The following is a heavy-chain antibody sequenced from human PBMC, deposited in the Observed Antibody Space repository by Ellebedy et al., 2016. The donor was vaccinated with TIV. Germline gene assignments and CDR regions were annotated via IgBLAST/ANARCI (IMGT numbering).Heavy chain of an antibody. CDR3: ARVAGRYWFDP. Sequence: AASVKVSCKASRYTFTGYYMHWVRQAPGQGLEWMGWISVYNGNTNYAQKLQGRVTMTTDTSTSTAYMELRSLRSDDTAVYYCARVAGRYWFDPWGQGTLVTVSS. D-gene: IGHD3-9*01. CDR1: RYTFTGYY. CDR2: ISVYNGNT. J-gene: IGHJ5*02. V-gene: IGHV1-18*04.